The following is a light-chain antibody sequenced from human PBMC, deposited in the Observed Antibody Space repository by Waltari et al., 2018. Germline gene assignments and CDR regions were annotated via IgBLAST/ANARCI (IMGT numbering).Light chain of an antibody. J-gene: IGLJ2*01. V-gene: IGLV2-14*01. Sequence: QSALTQPASVSGSPGQSITISCTGTSSDVGAYNFVSWYQQHPGKAPKLMIYDVIKPPSGVANRFSGSRSGNTASLIISGLQPEDEADYYCTSYRNTNTLVVFGGGTKLTVL. CDR1: SSDVGAYNF. CDR2: DVI. CDR3: TSYRNTNTLVV.